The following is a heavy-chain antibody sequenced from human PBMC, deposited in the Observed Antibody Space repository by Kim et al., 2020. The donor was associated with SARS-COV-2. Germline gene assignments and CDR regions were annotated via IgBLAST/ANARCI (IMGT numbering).Heavy chain of an antibody. CDR3: AKDGGGWLTTGWYYFDN. Sequence: GGSLRLSCAASGFTFNNYAMTWVRQAPGKGLEWVSSTSGSGTKTYYTDSVRGLFTISRDNSEGMLYLQMNSLRAEDTAIYYCAKDGGGWLTTGWYYFDN. CDR2: TSGSGTKT. CDR1: GFTFNNYA. J-gene: IGHJ4*01. D-gene: IGHD6-19*01. V-gene: IGHV3-23*01.